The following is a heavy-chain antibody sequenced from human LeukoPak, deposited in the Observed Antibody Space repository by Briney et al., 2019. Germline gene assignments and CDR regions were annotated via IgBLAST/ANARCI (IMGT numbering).Heavy chain of an antibody. Sequence: SETLSLTCTVSGYSISSGDYWGWIRQPPGKGLEWIASIHHSGTTYYTPSLKSRGSISVDPSKNQLSLSLSSVTAADTAVYYCARGWSILRGWDWFDPWGQGTLVTVSS. CDR2: IHHSGTT. CDR1: GYSISSGDY. J-gene: IGHJ5*02. D-gene: IGHD3-3*02. CDR3: ARGWSILRGWDWFDP. V-gene: IGHV4-38-2*02.